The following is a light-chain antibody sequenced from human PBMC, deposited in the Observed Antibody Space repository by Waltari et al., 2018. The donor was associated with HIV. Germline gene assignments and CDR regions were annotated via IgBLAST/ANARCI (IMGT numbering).Light chain of an antibody. V-gene: IGLV1-47*01. Sequence: QSVLTQPPSASGTPGQRVTISCSRSSSNIGTNSVSWCQQLPGTTPKLLSYRSNRRPSGGPDRFSGSKCGTSGSLGIRGRRSEDEADYYCAAWDDSLRGWVFGGGTKLTVL. CDR3: AAWDDSLRGWV. J-gene: IGLJ3*02. CDR2: RSN. CDR1: SSNIGTNS.